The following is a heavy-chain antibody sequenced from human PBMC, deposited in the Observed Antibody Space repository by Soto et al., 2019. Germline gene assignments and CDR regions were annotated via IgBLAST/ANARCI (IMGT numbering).Heavy chain of an antibody. V-gene: IGHV1-18*01. CDR2: ISAYNGNT. CDR1: GYTFSNDG. J-gene: IGHJ6*02. D-gene: IGHD3-10*01. CDR3: ARGGPTSADYYYGMDV. Sequence: ASVKVSCKASGYTFSNDGINWVRQAPGQGLEWMGWISAYNGNTEYAQNFQGRVTMTTDTSTSTAYMELRSLRSDDTAVYSCARGGPTSADYYYGMDVWGLGTTVTVSS.